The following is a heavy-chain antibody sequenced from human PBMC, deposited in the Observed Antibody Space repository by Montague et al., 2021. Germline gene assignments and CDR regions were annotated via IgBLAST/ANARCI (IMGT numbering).Heavy chain of an antibody. Sequence: PALVKPRQTLTLTCNFSGFSLNTRAVGVGWIRQPPGKALEWLALIYWNDDKRYSPSLKRRLTITKDTSKNQVVLIMTNADPVDTATYYCARHNSGWYSDFDYWSQGTMVTVSS. CDR3: ARHNSGWYSDFDY. CDR2: IYWNDDK. V-gene: IGHV2-5*01. CDR1: GFSLNTRAVG. J-gene: IGHJ4*02. D-gene: IGHD6-13*01.